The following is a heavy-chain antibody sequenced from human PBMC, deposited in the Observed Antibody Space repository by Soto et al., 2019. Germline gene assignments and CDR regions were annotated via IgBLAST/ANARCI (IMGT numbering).Heavy chain of an antibody. CDR3: AICRGARWLHRHALDI. Sequence: QVQLQQWGAGLLKPSETLSLTCAVYGGSFSGYYWSWIRQPPGKGLEGIGELNHSGSTNYNPSLKSRVSRSVDTAKDQFSLRLGPVSAADPAVYYCAICRGARWLHRHALDIWGQGTMVTVSS. V-gene: IGHV4-34*01. D-gene: IGHD1-26*01. CDR2: LNHSGST. CDR1: GGSFSGYY. J-gene: IGHJ3*02.